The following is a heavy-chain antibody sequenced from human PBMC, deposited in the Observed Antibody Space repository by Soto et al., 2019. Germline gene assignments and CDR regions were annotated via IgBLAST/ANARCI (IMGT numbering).Heavy chain of an antibody. D-gene: IGHD6-19*01. J-gene: IGHJ5*02. Sequence: ASVKVSCKASGGTFSSYAISRVRQAPGQGLEWMGGIIPIFGTANYAQKFQGRVTITADKSTSTAYMELSSLRSEDTAVYYCARAGYSSGWYGGNWFDPWGQGTLVPVSS. CDR1: GGTFSSYA. CDR3: ARAGYSSGWYGGNWFDP. CDR2: IIPIFGTA. V-gene: IGHV1-69*06.